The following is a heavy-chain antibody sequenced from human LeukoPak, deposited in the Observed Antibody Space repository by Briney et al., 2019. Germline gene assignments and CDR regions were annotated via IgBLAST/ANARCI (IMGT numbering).Heavy chain of an antibody. Sequence: SVKVSCKASGGTFSSYAISWVRQAPGQGLEWMGGIIPIFGTANYAQKFQGRVAITADESTSTAYMELSSLRTEDTALYYCAKDVTVQHWGQGTLVTVSS. CDR1: GGTFSSYA. CDR3: AKDVTVQH. J-gene: IGHJ1*01. CDR2: IIPIFGTA. V-gene: IGHV1-69*13.